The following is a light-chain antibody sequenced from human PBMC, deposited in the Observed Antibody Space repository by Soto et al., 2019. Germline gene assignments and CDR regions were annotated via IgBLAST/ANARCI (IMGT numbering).Light chain of an antibody. Sequence: QSALTQPASVSGSPGQSITISCTGTSSDVGNYNLVSWYQHHPGTAPKLMVYEVTKRPSGVSSRFSGSKSGNTASLTISGLLAEDGADYYCGSAADRPSAVVCGGGTKLTVL. CDR1: SSDVGNYNL. J-gene: IGLJ2*01. CDR3: GSAADRPSAVV. CDR2: EVT. V-gene: IGLV2-23*02.